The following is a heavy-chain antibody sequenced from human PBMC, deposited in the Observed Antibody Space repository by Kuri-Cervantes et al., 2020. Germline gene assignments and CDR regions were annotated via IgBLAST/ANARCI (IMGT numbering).Heavy chain of an antibody. J-gene: IGHJ6*02. Sequence: GSLRLSCTVSSGSISSYYWSWIRQPAGKGLEWIGRIYTSGSTNYNPSLKSRVTISVDTSKNQFSLKLSSVTAADTAVYYCARVGYSYATYGMDVWGQGTTVTVSS. CDR3: ARVGYSYATYGMDV. CDR1: SGSISSYY. CDR2: IYTSGST. V-gene: IGHV4-4*07. D-gene: IGHD5-18*01.